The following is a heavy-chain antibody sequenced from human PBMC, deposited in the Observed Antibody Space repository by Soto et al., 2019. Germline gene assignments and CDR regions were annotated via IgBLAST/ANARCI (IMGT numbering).Heavy chain of an antibody. Sequence: EVQLVESGGGLVKPGGSLRLSCAASGFTFSSYSMNWVRQAPGKGLEWVSSISSSSSYIYYADSVKGRFTISRDNSKNTLYLQMNSLRAEDTAVYYCAKDMKGGGSRGYYYDTWGQGTLVTVSS. J-gene: IGHJ5*02. CDR1: GFTFSSYS. CDR3: AKDMKGGGSRGYYYDT. V-gene: IGHV3-21*04. CDR2: ISSSSSYI. D-gene: IGHD3-22*01.